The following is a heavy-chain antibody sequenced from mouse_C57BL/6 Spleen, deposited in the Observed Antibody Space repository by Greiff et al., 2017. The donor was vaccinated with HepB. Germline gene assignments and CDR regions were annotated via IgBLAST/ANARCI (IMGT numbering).Heavy chain of an antibody. D-gene: IGHD2-3*01. J-gene: IGHJ1*03. V-gene: IGHV5-6*01. CDR1: GFTFSSYG. CDR3: ARQGRVYDGYPDV. CDR2: ISSGGSYT. Sequence: EVNLVESGGDLVKPGGSLKLSCAASGFTFSSYGMSWVRQTPDKRLEWVATISSGGSYTYYPDSVKGRFTISRDNAKNTLYLQMSSLKSEDTAMYDCARQGRVYDGYPDVWGTGTTVTVSS.